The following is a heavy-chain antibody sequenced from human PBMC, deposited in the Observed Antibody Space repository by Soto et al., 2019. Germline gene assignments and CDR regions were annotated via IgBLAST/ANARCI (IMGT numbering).Heavy chain of an antibody. CDR1: GGSISSSSYY. V-gene: IGHV4-39*01. CDR2: IYYSGST. Sequence: KTSETLSLTCTVSGGSISSSSYYWGWIRQPPGKGLEWIGSIYYSGSTYYNPSLKSRVTISVDTSKNQFSLKLGSVTAADTAVYYCARPGDKLRFLEWPKVDYWGQGTLVTVSS. D-gene: IGHD3-3*01. J-gene: IGHJ4*02. CDR3: ARPGDKLRFLEWPKVDY.